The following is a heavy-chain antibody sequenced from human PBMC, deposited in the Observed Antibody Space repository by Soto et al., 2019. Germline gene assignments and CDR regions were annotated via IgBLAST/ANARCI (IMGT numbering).Heavy chain of an antibody. Sequence: QVQLVESGGGVVQPGRSLRLSCAASGLTFTSYAMHWVRQAPGKGLEWVAVISTDGSIKFYADSVKGRFTISRDNSKNTLYLQMNSLRVEDTAVYYCATRITTSGPAAFDCWGQGTLVTVSS. CDR3: ATRITTSGPAAFDC. CDR1: GLTFTSYA. V-gene: IGHV3-30-3*01. CDR2: ISTDGSIK. D-gene: IGHD2-15*01. J-gene: IGHJ4*02.